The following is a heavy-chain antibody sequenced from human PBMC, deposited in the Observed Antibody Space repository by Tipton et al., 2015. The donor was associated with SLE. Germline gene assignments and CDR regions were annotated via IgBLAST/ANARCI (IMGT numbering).Heavy chain of an antibody. CDR1: GFTVSSNY. J-gene: IGHJ5*02. Sequence: SLRLSCAASGFTVSSNYMSWVHQAPGKGLEWVSVIYSGGSTYYADSVKGRFTISRDNSKNTLYLQMNSLRAEDTAVYYCARDLGITRVQGGYQGWFDPWGQGTLVTVSS. V-gene: IGHV3-66*01. CDR2: IYSGGST. D-gene: IGHD3-10*01. CDR3: ARDLGITRVQGGYQGWFDP.